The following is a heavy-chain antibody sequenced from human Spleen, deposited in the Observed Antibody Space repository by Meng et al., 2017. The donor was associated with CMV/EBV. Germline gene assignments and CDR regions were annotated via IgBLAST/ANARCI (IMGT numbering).Heavy chain of an antibody. V-gene: IGHV3-30*04. D-gene: IGHD2-2*01. CDR3: ARDFCTSSSCHGMDV. J-gene: IGHJ6*02. Sequence: SLRLSCVASGFIFSDYAVHWVRQAPGKGLEWVAVISFDGSDKYYTASVQGRFTISRDNSKNTLFLQLNSLRAEDTAVYYCARDFCTSSSCHGMDVWGQGTTVTVSS. CDR2: ISFDGSDK. CDR1: GFIFSDYA.